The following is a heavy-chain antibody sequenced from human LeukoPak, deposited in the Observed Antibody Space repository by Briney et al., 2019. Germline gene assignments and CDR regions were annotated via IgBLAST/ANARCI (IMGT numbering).Heavy chain of an antibody. CDR1: GYSLSELS. J-gene: IGHJ4*02. D-gene: IGHD1-26*01. Sequence: ASVKVSCKVSGYSLSELSIHWVRQAPGKGLEWMGGFDFEDGETLYAQKFRGRLTVTEDTSTDTSYMELSSLAYDDTAVYYCATETPPSGSYSVHFDSWGQGTLVTVSS. V-gene: IGHV1-24*01. CDR3: ATETPPSGSYSVHFDS. CDR2: FDFEDGET.